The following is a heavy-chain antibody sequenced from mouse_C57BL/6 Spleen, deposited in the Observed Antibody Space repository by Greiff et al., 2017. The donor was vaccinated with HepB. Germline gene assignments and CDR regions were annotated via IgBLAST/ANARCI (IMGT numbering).Heavy chain of an antibody. Sequence: QVQLKQPGAELVRPGSSVKLSCKASGYTFTSYWMHWVKQRPIQGLEWIGNIDPSDSETHYNQKFKDKATLTVDKSSSTAYMQLSSLTSEDSAVYYCAREGSYGPFAYWGQGTLVTVSA. V-gene: IGHV1-52*01. CDR1: GYTFTSYW. CDR2: IDPSDSET. J-gene: IGHJ3*01. D-gene: IGHD1-1*02. CDR3: AREGSYGPFAY.